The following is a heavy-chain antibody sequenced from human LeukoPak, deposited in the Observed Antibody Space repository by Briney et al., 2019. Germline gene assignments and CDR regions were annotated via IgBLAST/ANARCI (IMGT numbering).Heavy chain of an antibody. D-gene: IGHD2-2*01. CDR3: ARRLTQYDCFDP. CDR2: TYYRSTWYN. Sequence: SQTLSLTCAISGDSVSSNSITWNWIRQSPSRGLEWLGRTYYRSTWYNDYAVSVRGRITVNPDTSKNQFSLHLNSVTPKDTAVYYCARRLTQYDCFDPWGQGILVTVSS. CDR1: GDSVSSNSIT. V-gene: IGHV6-1*01. J-gene: IGHJ5*02.